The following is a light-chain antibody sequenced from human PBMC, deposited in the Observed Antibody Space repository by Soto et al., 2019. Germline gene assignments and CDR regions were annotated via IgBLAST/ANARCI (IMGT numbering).Light chain of an antibody. CDR1: QSVSSN. V-gene: IGKV3-20*01. J-gene: IGKJ5*01. Sequence: EIAMTQSPATLSVSPGERASLSCRASQSVSSNLAWYQQKPGQAPRLLIYDASSRATGIPDRFSGGGSGTDFTLTISRLEPGDFAVYFCQQYGGFPITFGQGTRLEIK. CDR3: QQYGGFPIT. CDR2: DAS.